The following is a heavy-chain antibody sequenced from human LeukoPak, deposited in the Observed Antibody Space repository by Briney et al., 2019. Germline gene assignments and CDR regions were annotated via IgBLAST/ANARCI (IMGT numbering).Heavy chain of an antibody. CDR1: GFTVSSNY. D-gene: IGHD3-22*01. CDR2: IYSGGST. CDR3: AKASSTYYYDSSGSKSFDY. J-gene: IGHJ4*02. V-gene: IGHV3-53*01. Sequence: GGSLRLSCAASGFTVSSNYMSWVRQAPGKGLEWVSVIYSGGSTYYADSVKGRFTISRDNSKNTLYLQMNSLRAEDTAVYYCAKASSTYYYDSSGSKSFDYWGQGTLVTVSS.